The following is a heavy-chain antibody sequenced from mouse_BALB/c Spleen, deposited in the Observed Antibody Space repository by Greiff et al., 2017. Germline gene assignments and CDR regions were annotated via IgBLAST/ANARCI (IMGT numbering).Heavy chain of an antibody. Sequence: QLQQSGAELVRPGALVKLSCKASGFNIKDYYMHWVKQRPEQGLEWIGWIDPENGNTIYDPKFQGKASITADTSSNTAYLQLSSLTSEDTAVYYCARRGNYGSSYGWYFDVWGAGTTVTVSS. CDR1: GFNIKDYY. CDR3: ARRGNYGSSYGWYFDV. D-gene: IGHD1-1*01. V-gene: IGHV14-1*02. CDR2: IDPENGNT. J-gene: IGHJ1*01.